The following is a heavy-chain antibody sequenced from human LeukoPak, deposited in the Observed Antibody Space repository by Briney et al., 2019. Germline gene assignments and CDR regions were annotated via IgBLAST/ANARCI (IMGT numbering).Heavy chain of an antibody. V-gene: IGHV2-70*04. CDR1: GFSLSTRGMR. CDR3: ARNVGYGFYFDY. J-gene: IGHJ4*02. D-gene: IGHD3-16*01. CDR2: IDWDDDK. Sequence: SGPALVKPTQTLTLTCTFSGFSLSTRGMRVSWIRQPPGKALEWLSRIDWDDDKFYSTSLKTRLTISKDTSKSQVVLTMTNMDPVDTATYYCARNVGYGFYFDYWGQGTLVTVSS.